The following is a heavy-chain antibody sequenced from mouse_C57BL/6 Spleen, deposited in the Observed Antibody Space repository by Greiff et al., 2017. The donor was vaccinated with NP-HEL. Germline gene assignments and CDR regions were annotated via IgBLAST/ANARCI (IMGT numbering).Heavy chain of an antibody. D-gene: IGHD2-5*01. CDR2: ISSGSSTI. CDR3: ARWDYSNLYAMDY. J-gene: IGHJ4*01. V-gene: IGHV5-17*01. Sequence: VAYISSGSSTIYYADTVKGRFTISRDNAKNTLFLQMTSLRSEDTAMYYCARWDYSNLYAMDYWGQGTSVTVSS.